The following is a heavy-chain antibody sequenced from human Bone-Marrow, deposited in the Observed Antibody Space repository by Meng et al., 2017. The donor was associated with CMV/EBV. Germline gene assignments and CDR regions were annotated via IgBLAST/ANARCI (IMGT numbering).Heavy chain of an antibody. J-gene: IGHJ6*02. D-gene: IGHD2/OR15-2a*01. Sequence: GGSLRLSCAASGFTFSSYGMHWVRQAPGKGLEWVAFIRYDGSNKYYADSVKGRFTISRDNSKNTLYLQMNSLRAEDTAVYYCAKEYYAKNYYHYGMDVWGQGTTVTVSS. CDR1: GFTFSSYG. CDR2: IRYDGSNK. CDR3: AKEYYAKNYYHYGMDV. V-gene: IGHV3-30*02.